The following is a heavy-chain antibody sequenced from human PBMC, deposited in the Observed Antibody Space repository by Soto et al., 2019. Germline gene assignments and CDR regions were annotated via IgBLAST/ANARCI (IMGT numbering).Heavy chain of an antibody. CDR1: GFTFSSYG. CDR3: AKMNRIAARPNDYYYYGMDV. D-gene: IGHD6-6*01. J-gene: IGHJ6*01. V-gene: IGHV3-30*18. CDR2: ISYDGSNK. Sequence: QVQLVESGGGVVQPGRSLRLSCAASGFTFSSYGMHWVRQAPGKGLEWVAVISYDGSNKYYADSVKGRITISRDNSKNTMYLQMNSLRAEDTAVYYCAKMNRIAARPNDYYYYGMDVWGQGTTVTVSS.